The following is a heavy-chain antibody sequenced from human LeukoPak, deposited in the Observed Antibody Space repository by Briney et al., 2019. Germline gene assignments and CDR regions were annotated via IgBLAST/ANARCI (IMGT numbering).Heavy chain of an antibody. V-gene: IGHV3-74*03. D-gene: IGHD6-6*01. J-gene: IGHJ4*02. CDR2: ISPDGNSA. CDR1: GFTFNRYW. Sequence: GGSLRLSCAASGFTFNRYWMHWVRQAPGKGLVRVSRISPDGNSATYADSVKGRFTISRDNAKNTLYLQMNSLRAEDSAVYYCARDEGSSSSEFDYWGQGTLVTVSS. CDR3: ARDEGSSSSEFDY.